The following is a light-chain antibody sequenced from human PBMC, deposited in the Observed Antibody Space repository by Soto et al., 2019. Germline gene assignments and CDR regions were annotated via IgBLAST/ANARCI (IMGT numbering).Light chain of an antibody. CDR3: RSYPTRNTEV. CDR2: DVT. CDR1: SSEVGAFNY. Sequence: QSVLTQPASVSGSPGQSISLSCIGTSSEVGAFNYVSWYQHHPGKAPQLIIYDVTSRPSGVSNRFSASKSGNTASLTISGLQAEDEADYYCRSYPTRNTEVFGTGTKVTVL. V-gene: IGLV2-14*03. J-gene: IGLJ1*01.